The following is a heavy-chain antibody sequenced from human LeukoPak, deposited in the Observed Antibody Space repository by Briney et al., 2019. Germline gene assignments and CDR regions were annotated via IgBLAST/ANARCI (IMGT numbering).Heavy chain of an antibody. D-gene: IGHD3-22*01. J-gene: IGHJ6*04. CDR3: AELGITMIVGV. Sequence: PGGSLRLSCAASGFTLSSYEMNWVRQPPGKGLEGVSYISSSGSTIYYADSVKGRFTLSRDNAKNSLYLQMNSLRAEDTAVYYCAELGITMIVGVWGKETTVTISS. CDR1: GFTLSSYE. CDR2: ISSSGSTI. V-gene: IGHV3-48*03.